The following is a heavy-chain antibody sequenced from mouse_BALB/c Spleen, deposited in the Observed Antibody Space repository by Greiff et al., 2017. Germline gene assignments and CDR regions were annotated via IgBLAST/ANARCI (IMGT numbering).Heavy chain of an antibody. CDR2: INSNGGST. CDR3: ARVTTATRYYAMDY. J-gene: IGHJ4*01. D-gene: IGHD1-2*01. V-gene: IGHV5-6-3*01. Sequence: EVQLVESGGGLVQPGGSLKLSCAASGFTFSSYGMSWVRQTPDKRLELVATINSNGGSTYYPDSVKGRFTISRDNAKNTLYLQMSSLKSEDTAMYYSARVTTATRYYAMDYWGQGTSVTVSS. CDR1: GFTFSSYG.